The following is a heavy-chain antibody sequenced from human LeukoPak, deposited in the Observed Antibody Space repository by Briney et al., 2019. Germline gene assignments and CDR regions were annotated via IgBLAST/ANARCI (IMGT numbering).Heavy chain of an antibody. D-gene: IGHD5-18*01. V-gene: IGHV3-74*01. Sequence: GGSLRLSCAASGFTFSSNWMHWVRQAPGEGLVWVSRINSDGSYTSYADTAKGRFTISRDNAKNTLYLQMNSLRVEDTALYYCARGDTSPFYWGQGTLVTVSS. CDR1: GFTFSSNW. J-gene: IGHJ4*02. CDR2: INSDGSYT. CDR3: ARGDTSPFY.